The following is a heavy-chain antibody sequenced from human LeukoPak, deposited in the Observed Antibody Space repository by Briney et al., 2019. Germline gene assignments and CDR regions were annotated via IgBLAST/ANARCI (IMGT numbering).Heavy chain of an antibody. V-gene: IGHV1-46*01. CDR1: GYTFTSYY. D-gene: IGHD6-19*01. Sequence: ASVKVSCKASGYTFTSYYMHWVRQAPGQGLEWMGMINPSGGSTSYAQKFQGRVTMTRDTSTSTVYMELSSLRSEDTAVYYCARDQDSSHHVSTPGALDYWGQGTLVTVSS. CDR2: INPSGGST. J-gene: IGHJ4*02. CDR3: ARDQDSSHHVSTPGALDY.